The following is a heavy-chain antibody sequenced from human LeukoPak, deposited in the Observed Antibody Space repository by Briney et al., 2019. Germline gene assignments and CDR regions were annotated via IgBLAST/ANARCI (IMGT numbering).Heavy chain of an antibody. CDR2: IRSKANNYAT. D-gene: IGHD1-26*01. CDR1: GFTFSGSA. V-gene: IGHV3-73*01. CDR3: TLGDSGTRDY. J-gene: IGHJ4*02. Sequence: GGSLRLSCATSGFTFSGSAMHCVRQASGKGLEWVGRIRSKANNYATAYAASVKGRFTTSRDDSRNTAYLQMNSLKTEDTAVYYCTLGDSGTRDYWGQGTLVTVSS.